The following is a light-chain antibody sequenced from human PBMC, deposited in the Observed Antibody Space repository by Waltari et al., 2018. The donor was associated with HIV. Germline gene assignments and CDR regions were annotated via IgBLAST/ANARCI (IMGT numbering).Light chain of an antibody. J-gene: IGKJ1*01. CDR2: WAS. CDR1: PSVFYSSNDKNY. Sequence: DMEMTQFPDSLAVSLNERATIHCKSSPSVFYSSNDKNYLAWYQQKPGQPPKLLIYWASTRESGVPDRFSGSGSGTDFTLTISSLQAEDVAVYYCQQYYSTPWTFGQGTKVEI. V-gene: IGKV4-1*01. CDR3: QQYYSTPWT.